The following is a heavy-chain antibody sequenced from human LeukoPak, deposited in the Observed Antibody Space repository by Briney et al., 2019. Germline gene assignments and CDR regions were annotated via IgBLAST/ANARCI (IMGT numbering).Heavy chain of an antibody. CDR3: ARQEYCSGGSCYTWFDP. V-gene: IGHV5-51*01. J-gene: IGHJ5*02. Sequence: GESLKISCKGSGYSFTSSWIGWVRQMPGKGLEWMGIIYPGDSDTRYSPSFQGQVTISADKSISTAYLQWSSLKASDTAMYYCARQEYCSGGSCYTWFDPWGQGTLVTVSS. CDR2: IYPGDSDT. CDR1: GYSFTSSW. D-gene: IGHD2-15*01.